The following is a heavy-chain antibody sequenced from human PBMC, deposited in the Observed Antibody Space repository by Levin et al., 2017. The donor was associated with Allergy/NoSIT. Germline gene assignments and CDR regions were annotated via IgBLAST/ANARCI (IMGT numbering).Heavy chain of an antibody. D-gene: IGHD6-13*01. J-gene: IGHJ2*01. CDR1: GFTVSTNY. CDR3: ARVRAAADHWYFDL. V-gene: IGHV3-53*01. CDR2: FYSGDNT. Sequence: GESLKISCAASGFTVSTNYMSWVRQAPGKGLEWVSIFYSGDNTRYADSVKGRFTISRDNSKNTLYLQMNSLRAEDTAVYYCARVRAAADHWYFDLWGRGTLVTVSS.